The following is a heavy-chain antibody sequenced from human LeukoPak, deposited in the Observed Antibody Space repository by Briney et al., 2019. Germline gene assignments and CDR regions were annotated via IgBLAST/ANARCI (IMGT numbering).Heavy chain of an antibody. V-gene: IGHV4-59*01. D-gene: IGHD2-21*02. CDR3: ARGSLAYCGGDCYSGAFDI. CDR2: IYYSGST. J-gene: IGHJ3*02. CDR1: GGSISSYY. Sequence: PSETLSLTCTASGGSISSYYWSWIRQPPGKGLEWIGYIYYSGSTNYNPSLKSRVTISVDTSKNQFSLKLSSVTAADTAVYYCARGSLAYCGGDCYSGAFDIWGQGTMVTVSS.